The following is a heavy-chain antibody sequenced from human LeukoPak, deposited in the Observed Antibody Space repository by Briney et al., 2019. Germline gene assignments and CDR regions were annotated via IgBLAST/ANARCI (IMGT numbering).Heavy chain of an antibody. CDR1: GFTFSDYW. J-gene: IGHJ4*02. CDR2: IKQDGSEK. CDR3: ARQTYYYDSSDYYYMGGFDY. Sequence: GGSLRLSCAGSGFTFSDYWMSWVRQAPGKGLEWVADIKQDGSEKYYVDSVKGRFTISRDNAKNSLYLQMNSLRAEDTAVYYCARQTYYYDSSDYYYMGGFDYWGQGTLVTVSS. V-gene: IGHV3-7*05. D-gene: IGHD3-22*01.